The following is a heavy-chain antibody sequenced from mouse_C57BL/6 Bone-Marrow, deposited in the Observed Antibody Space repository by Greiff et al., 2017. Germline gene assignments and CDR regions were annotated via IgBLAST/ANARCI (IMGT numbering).Heavy chain of an antibody. CDR3: GRWFFDY. CDR1: GYTFTSYW. D-gene: IGHD2-2*01. J-gene: IGHJ2*01. Sequence: QVQLQQPGTELVKPGASVKLSCTASGYTFTSYWMHWVKQTPGQGLEWIGTINPSNGGTNYHEKLKSKVTLSVDKSSSTAYMQLSSLTSEDTAVFSGGRWFFDYWGQGTTLTVSS. CDR2: INPSNGGT. V-gene: IGHV1-53*01.